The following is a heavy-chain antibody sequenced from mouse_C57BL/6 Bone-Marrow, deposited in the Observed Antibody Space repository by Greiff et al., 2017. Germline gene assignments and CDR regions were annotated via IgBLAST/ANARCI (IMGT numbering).Heavy chain of an antibody. D-gene: IGHD1-1*01. J-gene: IGHJ1*03. Sequence: EVHLVESGGDLVKPGGSLKLSCAASGFTFSSYGMSWVRQTPDKRLAWVATISSGGSYTYYPDSVKGRFTISRENAKNTLYLQMSSLKSEDTAMYYCARRVHLSRYFDVWGTGTTVTVSS. CDR2: ISSGGSYT. CDR3: ARRVHLSRYFDV. V-gene: IGHV5-6*01. CDR1: GFTFSSYG.